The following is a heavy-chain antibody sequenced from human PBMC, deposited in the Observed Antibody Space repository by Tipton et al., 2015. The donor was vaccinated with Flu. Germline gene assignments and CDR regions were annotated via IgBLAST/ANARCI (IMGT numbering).Heavy chain of an antibody. V-gene: IGHV1-46*01. J-gene: IGHJ4*02. Sequence: QLVQSGAEVKKPGASVKVSCKASGYTFTSYYMHWVRQAPGQGLEWMGIINPSGGSTSYAQKFQGRVTMTRDTSTSTVYMELSSLRSEDTAVYYCARASLNYYDSSGYWDYWGQGTLVTVSS. CDR1: GYTFTSYY. CDR3: ARASLNYYDSSGYWDY. CDR2: INPSGGST. D-gene: IGHD3-22*01.